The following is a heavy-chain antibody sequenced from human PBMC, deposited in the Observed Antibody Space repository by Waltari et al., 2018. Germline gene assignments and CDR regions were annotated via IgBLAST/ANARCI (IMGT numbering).Heavy chain of an antibody. CDR3: ARSPGTGDHTYYFDY. D-gene: IGHD7-27*01. CDR2: IIPIIGTA. Sequence: QVQLVQSGAEVKKPGSSVKVSCKASGGTFSSYAISWVRQAPGHGLEWMGGIIPIIGTANYGQKFQGRVTITTDESTSTAYMELSSLRSEDTAVYYCARSPGTGDHTYYFDYWGQGTLVTVSS. CDR1: GGTFSSYA. J-gene: IGHJ4*02. V-gene: IGHV1-69*05.